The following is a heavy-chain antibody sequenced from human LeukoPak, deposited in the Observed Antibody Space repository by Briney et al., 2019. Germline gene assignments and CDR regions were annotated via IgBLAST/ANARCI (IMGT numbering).Heavy chain of an antibody. J-gene: IGHJ4*02. CDR1: EFTFSTYS. CDR2: ISSGSTYI. D-gene: IGHD1-1*01. V-gene: IGHV3-21*01. Sequence: PGGSLRLSCAASEFTFSTYSMNWVRQAPGKGLEWVSSISSGSTYIYYADSVKGRFTISRDNAKNSLYLQMNSLRAEDTAVYYCVKRWTGTTIGQQDYWGQGTLVTVSS. CDR3: VKRWTGTTIGQQDY.